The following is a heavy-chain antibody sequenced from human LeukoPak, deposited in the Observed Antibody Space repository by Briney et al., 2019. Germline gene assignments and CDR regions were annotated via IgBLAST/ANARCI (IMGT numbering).Heavy chain of an antibody. J-gene: IGHJ4*02. CDR2: INPNSGGT. V-gene: IGHV1-2*06. D-gene: IGHD2-2*01. CDR1: GYTFTGYY. CDR3: ASSEVRRYCSSTSCFGLDY. Sequence: GASVKVSCKASGYTFTGYYMHWVRQAPGQGLEWMGRINPNSGGTNYAQKFQGRVTMTRDTSISTAYMELSRLRSDDTAVYYCASSEVRRYCSSTSCFGLDYWGQGTLVTVSS.